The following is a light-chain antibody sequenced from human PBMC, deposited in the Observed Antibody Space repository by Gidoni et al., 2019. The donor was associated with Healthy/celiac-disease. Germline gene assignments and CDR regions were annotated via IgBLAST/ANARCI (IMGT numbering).Light chain of an antibody. CDR1: QDISND. Sequence: IQMTQSPSSLSASVGDRVTITCQSSQDISNDLNWYQQKPGKAPKLLIYDASNLETGGPSRFSGSGSGTDFTFTISSLQPEDIATDYCQQYDNLALTFGGGTKVEIK. J-gene: IGKJ4*01. CDR3: QQYDNLALT. V-gene: IGKV1-33*01. CDR2: DAS.